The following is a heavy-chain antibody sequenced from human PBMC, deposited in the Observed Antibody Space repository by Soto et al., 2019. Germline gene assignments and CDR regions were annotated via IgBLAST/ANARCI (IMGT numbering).Heavy chain of an antibody. J-gene: IGHJ4*02. D-gene: IGHD6-19*01. CDR3: ARVKHTAVAGGPIDY. CDR1: GYTFTSYG. CDR2: ISAYNGNT. V-gene: IGHV1-18*01. Sequence: QVQLVQSGAEVKKPGASVKVSCKASGYTFTSYGISWVRQAPGQGLEWMGWISAYNGNTNYAQKLQGRVTMTTDTSXXKDYMELRSLRSDDTDVYYCARVKHTAVAGGPIDYWGQGTLVTVSS.